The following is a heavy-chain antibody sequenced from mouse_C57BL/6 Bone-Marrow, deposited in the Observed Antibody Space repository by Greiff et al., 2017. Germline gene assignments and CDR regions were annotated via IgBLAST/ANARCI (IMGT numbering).Heavy chain of an antibody. V-gene: IGHV1-42*01. CDR1: GYSFTGYY. CDR3: ARRFLPYYYARDY. Sequence: VQLQQSGPELVKPGASVKISCKASGYSFTGYYMHWVKQSPEKSLEWIGEINPSTGGTTYNQKFKAKATLTVDKSSSTAYMPLTSLTSEDSAVYSCARRFLPYYYARDYWGEGNSVTVSA. J-gene: IGHJ4*01. CDR2: INPSTGGT. D-gene: IGHD2-1*01.